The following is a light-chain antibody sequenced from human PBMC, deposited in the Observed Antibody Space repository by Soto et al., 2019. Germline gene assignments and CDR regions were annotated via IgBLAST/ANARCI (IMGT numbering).Light chain of an antibody. V-gene: IGKV3-20*01. CDR3: QQFDSSRIYS. Sequence: EILLTQSPGTLSLSPGETATLSCRASQSVTSPYLAWYQQRPGQSPRLIIYGGSSRATGFPDRFSCGGSGIDFTLTISRLEPEDSAVYYCHCQQFDSSRIYSFGQGTKLEI. J-gene: IGKJ2*03. CDR2: GGS. CDR1: QSVTSPY.